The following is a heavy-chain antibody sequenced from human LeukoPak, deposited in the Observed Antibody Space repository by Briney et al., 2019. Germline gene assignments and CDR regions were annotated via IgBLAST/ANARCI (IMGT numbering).Heavy chain of an antibody. CDR1: GDTFSSHT. CDR3: ARGYCTSTTCYMYNWLDP. D-gene: IGHD2-2*02. CDR2: IIPFIGVT. J-gene: IGHJ5*02. V-gene: IGHV1-69*02. Sequence: SVKVSCKASGDTFSSHTINWVRQAPGQGLEWMGRIIPFIGVTKYAQKFQARVTITADKSTGTAYMELSKDTAVYYCARGYCTSTTCYMYNWLDPWGQGTLVTVSS.